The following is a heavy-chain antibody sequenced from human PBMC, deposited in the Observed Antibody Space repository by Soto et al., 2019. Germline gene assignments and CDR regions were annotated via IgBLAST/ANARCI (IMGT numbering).Heavy chain of an antibody. CDR3: ARDPPLPAAMVD. Sequence: VQLQESGPGLVKPSGTLSLTCAVSDGSISSSNWWSWVRKSPGKGLEWIGEIYHSGSTNYNPSLKSRVTISVDKSKNQFSLQLSSVTAADTALYYCARDPPLPAAMVDWGQGTLVTVSS. CDR1: DGSISSSNW. D-gene: IGHD2-2*01. CDR2: IYHSGST. V-gene: IGHV4-4*02. J-gene: IGHJ4*02.